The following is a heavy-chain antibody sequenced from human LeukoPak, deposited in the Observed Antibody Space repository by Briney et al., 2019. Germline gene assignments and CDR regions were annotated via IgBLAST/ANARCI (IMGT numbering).Heavy chain of an antibody. J-gene: IGHJ4*02. CDR1: GYTFTGYY. CDR2: INPSGGST. Sequence: GASVKVSCKASGYTFTGYYMHWVRQAPGQGLEWMGIINPSGGSTSYAQKFQGRVTMTTDTSTSTAYAELRSLRSDDTAVYYCARDLLRYFDWLSMAGYWGQGTLVSVSS. D-gene: IGHD3-9*01. CDR3: ARDLLRYFDWLSMAGY. V-gene: IGHV1-46*01.